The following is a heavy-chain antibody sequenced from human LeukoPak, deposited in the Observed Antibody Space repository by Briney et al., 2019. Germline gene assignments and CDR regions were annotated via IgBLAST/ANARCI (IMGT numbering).Heavy chain of an antibody. CDR1: GFSFSSYA. CDR3: ARMDD. J-gene: IGHJ4*02. CDR2: ISYDGSNK. Sequence: GGSLRLSCAASGFSFSSYAMHWVRQAPGKGLEWVAVISYDGSNKYYADSVKGRFTISRDNSKNTLYLQMNSLRAEDTAVYYCARMDDWGQGTLVTVSS. V-gene: IGHV3-30-3*01.